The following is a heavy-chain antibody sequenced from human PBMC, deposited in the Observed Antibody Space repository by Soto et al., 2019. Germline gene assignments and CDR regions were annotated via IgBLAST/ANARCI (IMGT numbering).Heavy chain of an antibody. Sequence: TAETLSLTCTVSGGSISSYYWSWIRQPPGKGLEWIGYIYYSGSTNYNPSLKSRVTISVDTSKNQFSLKLSSVTAADTAVYYGARDIAEAWRLAPWAQGYLVTLYS. CDR3: ARDIAEAWRLAP. J-gene: IGHJ5*02. CDR2: IYYSGST. D-gene: IGHD6-13*01. V-gene: IGHV4-59*01. CDR1: GGSISSYY.